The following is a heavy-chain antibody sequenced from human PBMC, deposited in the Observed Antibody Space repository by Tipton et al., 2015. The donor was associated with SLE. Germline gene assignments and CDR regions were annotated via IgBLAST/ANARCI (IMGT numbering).Heavy chain of an antibody. Sequence: TLSLTCAVYGGSFSGYYWSWIRQPPGKGLEWIGEINHSGSTNYNPSLKSRVTISVDTSKNQFSLKLSSVTAADTAVYYCARALGDSSGYYLGWFDPWGQGTLVTVSS. J-gene: IGHJ5*02. D-gene: IGHD3-22*01. CDR2: INHSGST. CDR1: GGSFSGYY. V-gene: IGHV4-34*01. CDR3: ARALGDSSGYYLGWFDP.